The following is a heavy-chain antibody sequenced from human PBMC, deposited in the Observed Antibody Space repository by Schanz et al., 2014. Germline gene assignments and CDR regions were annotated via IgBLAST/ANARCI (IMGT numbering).Heavy chain of an antibody. Sequence: EVQLLESGGGLVEPGGSLRLSCAASGFSFSSYAMSWVRQAPGKGLEWVSYIGNGGVTTYYADSVKGRFTISRDNSKNTLYLQMNSLRPEDTAVYYCAKYRGYYRVSGSYRELEYWGQGTLVTVSS. CDR1: GFSFSSYA. CDR2: IGNGGVTT. J-gene: IGHJ4*02. V-gene: IGHV3-23*01. CDR3: AKYRGYYRVSGSYRELEY. D-gene: IGHD3-10*01.